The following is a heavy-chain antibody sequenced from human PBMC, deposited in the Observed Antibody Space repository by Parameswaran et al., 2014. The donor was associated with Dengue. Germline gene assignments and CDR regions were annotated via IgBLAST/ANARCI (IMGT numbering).Heavy chain of an antibody. Sequence: VRQAPGKGLEWIGSIYYSGSTYYNPSLKSRVTISVDTSKNQFSLKLSSVTAADTAVYYCARLAGYGDYKMYYFDYWGQGTLVTVSS. V-gene: IGHV4-39*01. J-gene: IGHJ4*02. D-gene: IGHD4-17*01. CDR2: IYYSGST. CDR3: ARLAGYGDYKMYYFDY.